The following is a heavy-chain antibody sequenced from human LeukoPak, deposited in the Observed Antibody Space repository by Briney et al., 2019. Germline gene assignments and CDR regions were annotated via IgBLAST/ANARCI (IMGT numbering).Heavy chain of an antibody. D-gene: IGHD5-24*01. CDR3: ARTIEMATISYFDY. CDR1: GFTFSSYE. Sequence: GGSLRLSCAASGFTFSSYEMNWVRQAPGKGLEWVSYISSSDSTIYYADSVKGRFTISRDNAKNSLYLQMNSLRAGDTAVYYCARTIEMATISYFDYWGQGTLVSVSS. V-gene: IGHV3-48*03. CDR2: ISSSDSTI. J-gene: IGHJ4*02.